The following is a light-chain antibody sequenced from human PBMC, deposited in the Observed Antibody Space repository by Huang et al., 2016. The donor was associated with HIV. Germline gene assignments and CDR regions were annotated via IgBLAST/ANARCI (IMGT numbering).Light chain of an antibody. CDR1: QSIDSN. CDR3: QQYNNWLPYT. J-gene: IGKJ2*01. V-gene: IGKV3-15*01. CDR2: GAS. Sequence: EIVMTQSPATLSVSPGERATLSCRASQSIDSNLAWYQQKPGQAPRLLMYGASARATGIPARFSGSGSGTDFTLTISSLQPEDSAVYYCQQYNNWLPYTFGQGTNLEI.